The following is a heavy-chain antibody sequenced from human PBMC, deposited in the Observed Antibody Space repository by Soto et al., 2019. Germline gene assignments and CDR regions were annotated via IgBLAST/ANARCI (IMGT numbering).Heavy chain of an antibody. CDR1: GGSISSYY. CDR3: ARNDGPVYTLDY. D-gene: IGHD1-1*01. J-gene: IGHJ4*02. Sequence: QVQLQESGPGLVKPSETLSLTCTVSGGSISSYYWSWIRQRPGKGLEWIGYIYYSGSTNYNPSLESRVTNTVDTAKIRLALKLSSVTAAGTAEYYCARNDGPVYTLDYWGQGTLVTVSS. V-gene: IGHV4-59*08. CDR2: IYYSGST.